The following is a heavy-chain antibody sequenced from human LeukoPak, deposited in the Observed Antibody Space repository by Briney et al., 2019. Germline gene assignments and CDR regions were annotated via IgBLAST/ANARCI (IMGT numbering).Heavy chain of an antibody. Sequence: SETLSLTCTVSGGSISSGSYFWSWIRQPAGKGLEWIGRIYASGGSNYNPSLQSRVTISVDTSKNQFSLKLSSVTAADTAVYYCARGHPGGQWLGYYYYYMDVWGKGTTVTVSS. D-gene: IGHD6-19*01. J-gene: IGHJ6*03. CDR3: ARGHPGGQWLGYYYYYMDV. CDR1: GGSISSGSYF. V-gene: IGHV4-61*02. CDR2: IYASGGS.